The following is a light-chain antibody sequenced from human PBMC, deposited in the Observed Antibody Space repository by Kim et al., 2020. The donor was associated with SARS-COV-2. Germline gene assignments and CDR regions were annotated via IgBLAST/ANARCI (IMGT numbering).Light chain of an antibody. J-gene: IGLJ1*01. CDR2: GNS. Sequence: VTIACTGSSSNIGAGYDVHWYQQLPGTAPKHLIYGNSNRPSGVPDRFSGSKSGTSASLAITGLQAEDEADYYCQSYDSSLSGSGVFGTGTQLTVL. V-gene: IGLV1-40*01. CDR1: SSNIGAGYD. CDR3: QSYDSSLSGSGV.